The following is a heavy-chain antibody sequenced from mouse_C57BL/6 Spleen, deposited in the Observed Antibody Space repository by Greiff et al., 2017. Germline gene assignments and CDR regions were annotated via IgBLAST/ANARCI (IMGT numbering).Heavy chain of an antibody. CDR2: INPNYGTT. CDR3: ARSDDGNYYYYAMDY. D-gene: IGHD2-1*01. CDR1: GYSFTDYN. Sequence: EVQLQQSGPELVKPGASVKISCKASGYSFTDYNMNWVKQSNGKSLEWIGVINPNYGTTSYNQKFKGKATLTVDQASSTAYMQLNSLTSEDSAVYYCARSDDGNYYYYAMDYWGQGTSVTVSS. V-gene: IGHV1-39*01. J-gene: IGHJ4*01.